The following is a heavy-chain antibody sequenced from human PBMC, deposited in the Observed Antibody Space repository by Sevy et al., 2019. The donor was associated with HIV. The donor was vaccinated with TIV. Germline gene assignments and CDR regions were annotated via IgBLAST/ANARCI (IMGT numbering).Heavy chain of an antibody. CDR2: INPSGGST. D-gene: IGHD4-17*01. Sequence: ASVKVSCKASGYTFTSYYMHWVRQAPGQGLEWMGIINPSGGSTSYAQKFQGRVTMTRDTSTSTVYMELSSLRSEDTAVYYCARDAYDYGDYGVGEGYYYMDVWGKGTMVTVSS. CDR3: ARDAYDYGDYGVGEGYYYMDV. V-gene: IGHV1-46*01. CDR1: GYTFTSYY. J-gene: IGHJ6*03.